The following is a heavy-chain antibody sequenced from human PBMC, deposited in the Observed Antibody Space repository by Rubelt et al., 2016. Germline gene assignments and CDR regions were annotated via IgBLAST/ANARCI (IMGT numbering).Heavy chain of an antibody. J-gene: IGHJ4*02. CDR2: ISAYNGNT. CDR1: GYTFTSYG. V-gene: IGHV1-18*01. D-gene: IGHD1-7*01. CDR3: ARDLPPFRRYNWNFPLDY. Sequence: QVQLVQSGAEVKKPGASVKVSCKASGYTFTSYGISWVRQAPGQGLEWMGWISAYNGNTNYAQKLQGRGTMTTDTSTSTAYMELRSRRSDDTAGYYCARDLPPFRRYNWNFPLDYWGQGTLVTVSS.